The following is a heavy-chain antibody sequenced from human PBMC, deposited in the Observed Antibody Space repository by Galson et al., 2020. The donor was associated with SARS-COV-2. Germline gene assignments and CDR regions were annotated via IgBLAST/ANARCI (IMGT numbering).Heavy chain of an antibody. Sequence: SEALSLTCAVYGGSFSGYAWTWIRQSPGKGLECIGQINDSGNTKYNPSLSSRVTISRDTSKNQFSLKLDSVTAADTAVYYCARGAPGYWGQGTVVTVSS. CDR1: GGSFSGYA. CDR3: ARGAPGY. CDR2: INDSGNT. V-gene: IGHV4-34*01. J-gene: IGHJ4*02.